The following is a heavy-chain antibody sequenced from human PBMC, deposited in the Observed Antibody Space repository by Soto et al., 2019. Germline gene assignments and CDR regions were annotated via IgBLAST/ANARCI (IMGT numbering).Heavy chain of an antibody. CDR1: GGSISNSSYY. V-gene: IGHV4-39*01. D-gene: IGHD3-9*01. CDR3: ARLVPDYDVLTGYLGGDAFDI. Sequence: PSETLSLTCTVSGGSISNSSYYWGWIRQPPGKGLEWIENIFYSGSTYYNLSLKSRVTISVDTSKNQFSLKLSSVTAADTAVYYCARLVPDYDVLTGYLGGDAFDIWGQGTMVTVSS. CDR2: IFYSGST. J-gene: IGHJ3*02.